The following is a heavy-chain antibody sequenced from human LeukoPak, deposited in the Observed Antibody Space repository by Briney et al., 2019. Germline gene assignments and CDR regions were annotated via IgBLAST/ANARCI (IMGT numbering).Heavy chain of an antibody. V-gene: IGHV3-9*01. CDR1: GFPFSSYW. Sequence: GRSLRLSCVASGFPFSSYWMTWVRQAPGKGLEWVSGISWNSGSIDYADSVKGRFTISRDNAKNSLYLQMNSLRVEDTAFYYCAKDNRRHYTSGPNPDSLHWGQGALVTVSS. J-gene: IGHJ1*01. CDR2: ISWNSGSI. CDR3: AKDNRRHYTSGPNPDSLH. D-gene: IGHD6-19*01.